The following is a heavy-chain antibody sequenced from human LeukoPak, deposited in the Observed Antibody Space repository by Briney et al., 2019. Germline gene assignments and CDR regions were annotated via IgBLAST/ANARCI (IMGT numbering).Heavy chain of an antibody. V-gene: IGHV3-7*01. J-gene: IGHJ4*02. CDR1: GFTFSSYW. D-gene: IGHD3-16*01. CDR3: ARDRHDYVWGSYSDY. CDR2: IKQDGSEK. Sequence: GGSLRLSCAASGFTFSSYWMSWVRQAPGKGLEWVANIKQDGSEKYYVDSVKGRFTISRDNARNSLFLQMNSLRAEDTAVYYCARDRHDYVWGSYSDYWGQGTLVTVSS.